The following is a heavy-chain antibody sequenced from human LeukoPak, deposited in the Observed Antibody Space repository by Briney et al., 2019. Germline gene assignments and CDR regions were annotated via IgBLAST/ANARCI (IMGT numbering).Heavy chain of an antibody. CDR1: GGTFSSYA. D-gene: IGHD3-10*01. CDR2: IIPIFGTA. CDR3: AREGPNYYGSGSPRSDY. J-gene: IGHJ4*02. V-gene: IGHV1-69*05. Sequence: ASVKVSCKASGGTFSSYAISWVRQAPGQGLEWVGRIIPIFGTANYAQKFQGRVTITTDESTSTAYMELSSLRSEDTAVYYCAREGPNYYGSGSPRSDYWGQGTLVTVSS.